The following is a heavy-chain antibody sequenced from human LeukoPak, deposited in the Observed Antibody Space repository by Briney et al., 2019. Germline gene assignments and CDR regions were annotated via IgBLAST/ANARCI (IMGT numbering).Heavy chain of an antibody. D-gene: IGHD3-10*01. V-gene: IGHV3-21*01. Sequence: GGSLRLSYAASGFSFSIYSMNWVRQAPGKGLEWVSSISSSSSYIYYADSVKGRFTISRDNAKNSLYLQMDSLRAEDTAVYYCARAYYGSGTSHFDSWGQGTLVTVSS. CDR1: GFSFSIYS. CDR3: ARAYYGSGTSHFDS. CDR2: ISSSSSYI. J-gene: IGHJ4*02.